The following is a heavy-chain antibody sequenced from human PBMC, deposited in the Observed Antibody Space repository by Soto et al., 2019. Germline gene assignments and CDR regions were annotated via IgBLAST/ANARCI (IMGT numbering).Heavy chain of an antibody. CDR2: ISSSDSII. CDR1: GFTFSDYY. D-gene: IGHD2-2*01. CDR3: ARDCRSTSCYGYFQK. Sequence: QVQLVESGGGLVKPGGSLRLSCAASGFTFSDYYMSWIRQAPGKGLEWVSYISSSDSIIYHTDSVKGRFTISRDNAKNSLYLQMNSPRVEDTAVYYCARDCRSTSCYGYFQKWGQGPLVTVSS. J-gene: IGHJ1*01. V-gene: IGHV3-11*01.